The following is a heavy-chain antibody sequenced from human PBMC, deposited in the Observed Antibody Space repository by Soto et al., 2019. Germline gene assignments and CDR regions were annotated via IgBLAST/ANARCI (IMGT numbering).Heavy chain of an antibody. D-gene: IGHD3-9*01. CDR2: ISGSGGST. J-gene: IGHJ4*02. V-gene: IGHV3-23*01. CDR1: GFTFSSYA. Sequence: GGSLRLSCAASGFTFSSYAMSWVRQAPGKWLEWVSAISGSGGSTYYADSVKGRFTISRDNSKNTLYLQMNSLRAEDTAVYYCSRDDSDWFLNWGRGTLVTVSS. CDR3: SRDDSDWFLN.